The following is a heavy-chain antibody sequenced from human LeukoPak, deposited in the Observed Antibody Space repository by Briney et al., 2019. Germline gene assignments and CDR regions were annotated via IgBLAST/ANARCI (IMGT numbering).Heavy chain of an antibody. D-gene: IGHD5-12*01. J-gene: IGHJ4*02. Sequence: SETLSLTCTVSGGSISSSSYYWGWIRQPPGKGLEWIGSIYYSGSTYYNPSLKSRVTISVDTSKNQFSLKLSSVTAADTAVYYCARHSGYEWESFDYWGQGTLVTVSS. CDR1: GGSISSSSYY. CDR3: ARHSGYEWESFDY. CDR2: IYYSGST. V-gene: IGHV4-39*01.